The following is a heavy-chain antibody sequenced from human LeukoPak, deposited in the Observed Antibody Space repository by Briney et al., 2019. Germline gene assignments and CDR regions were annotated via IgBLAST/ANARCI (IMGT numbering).Heavy chain of an antibody. CDR3: ARSDYDTSKFDL. D-gene: IGHD3-22*01. Sequence: PSETLSLTCTVSGDSISSYYWSWIRQPPGKGLEWIGYIYYSGSTNYNPSLKSRVTISVDTSKNQFSLKLSSVTAADTAVYYCARSDYDTSKFDLWGRGTLVTVSS. CDR1: GDSISSYY. V-gene: IGHV4-59*01. J-gene: IGHJ2*01. CDR2: IYYSGST.